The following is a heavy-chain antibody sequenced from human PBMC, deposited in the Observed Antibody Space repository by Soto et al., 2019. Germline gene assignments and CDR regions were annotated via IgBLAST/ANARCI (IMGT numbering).Heavy chain of an antibody. CDR2: INVGNGDT. CDR3: VRVGGSGWTLDF. D-gene: IGHD2-15*01. Sequence: ASVKVSCKTSGYTFTAFAVHWVRQASGQRLEWMGWINVGNGDTKSSQNLQGRVTITRDTSASTVYMELSSLRSEDTAVYYCVRVGGSGWTLDFWGQGTLVTVS. J-gene: IGHJ4*02. CDR1: GYTFTAFA. V-gene: IGHV1-3*01.